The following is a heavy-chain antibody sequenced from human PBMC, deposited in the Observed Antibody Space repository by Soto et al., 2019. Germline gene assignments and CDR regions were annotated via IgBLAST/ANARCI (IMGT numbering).Heavy chain of an antibody. Sequence: GGSLRLSCAASGFTFSSYSMNWVRQAPGKGLEWVSSISSSSSYIYYADSVKGRFTISRDNAKNSLYLQMNSLRAEDTAVYYCASFVPGQLVWSYYYYMDVWGKGTTVTVSS. D-gene: IGHD6-6*01. V-gene: IGHV3-21*01. CDR2: ISSSSSYI. CDR1: GFTFSSYS. CDR3: ASFVPGQLVWSYYYYMDV. J-gene: IGHJ6*03.